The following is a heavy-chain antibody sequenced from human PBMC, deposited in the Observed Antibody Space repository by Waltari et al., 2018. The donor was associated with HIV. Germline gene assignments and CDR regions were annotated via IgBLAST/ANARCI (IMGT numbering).Heavy chain of an antibody. V-gene: IGHV3-30*04. Sequence: QVELVESGGGVVRPGGSLRLSCTASGFIFRNSPIHWVRQAPGKGLEWVAFMSYDGKNQYYAESVKGRFTISRDNSENTLFLQMKGLRSQDTATYYCARGVDTSLFHRFGYWGQGTLVTVSS. J-gene: IGHJ4*02. CDR1: GFIFRNSP. D-gene: IGHD5-18*01. CDR2: MSYDGKNQ. CDR3: ARGVDTSLFHRFGY.